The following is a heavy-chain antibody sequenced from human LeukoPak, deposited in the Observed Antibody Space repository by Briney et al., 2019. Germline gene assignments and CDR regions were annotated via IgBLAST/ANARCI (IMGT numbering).Heavy chain of an antibody. V-gene: IGHV3-74*01. CDR3: ARDRGHAYFFDY. CDR1: GFTFSTHW. CDR2: INTDGSST. D-gene: IGHD2-2*01. Sequence: GGSLRLSCAASGFTFSTHWMHWVRQAPGKGLVWVSRINTDGSSTTYADSVKGRFTISRDNAKNTVYLQMNSLRAEDTAVYYCARDRGHAYFFDYWGQGALVTVSS. J-gene: IGHJ4*02.